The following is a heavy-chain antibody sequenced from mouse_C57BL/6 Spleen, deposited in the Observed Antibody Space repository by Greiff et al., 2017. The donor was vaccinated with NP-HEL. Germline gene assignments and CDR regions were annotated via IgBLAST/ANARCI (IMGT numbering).Heavy chain of an antibody. J-gene: IGHJ3*01. CDR2: ISYDGSN. D-gene: IGHD2-4*01. CDR3: ASGGLRAWFAY. Sequence: EVKLQESGPGLVKPSQSLSLTCSVTGYSITSCYYWNWIRQFPGNKLEWMGYISYDGSNNYNPSLKNRISITRDTSKNQFFLKLNSVTTEDTATYYCASGGLRAWFAYWGKGTLVTVSA. V-gene: IGHV3-6*01. CDR1: GYSITSCYY.